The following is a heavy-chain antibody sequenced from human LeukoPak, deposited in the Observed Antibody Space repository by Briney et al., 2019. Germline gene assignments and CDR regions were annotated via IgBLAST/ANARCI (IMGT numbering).Heavy chain of an antibody. CDR1: GFTFSSYW. CDR2: INSDGSST. V-gene: IGHV3-74*01. CDR3: ARGNYDFLTGYYDAFDI. J-gene: IGHJ3*02. Sequence: GSLRLSCAASGFTFSSYWMHWVRQAPGKGLVWVSRINSDGSSTSYADSVKGRFTISRDNAKNTLYLQMNSLRAEDTAVYYCARGNYDFLTGYYDAFDIWGQGTMVTVSS. D-gene: IGHD3-9*01.